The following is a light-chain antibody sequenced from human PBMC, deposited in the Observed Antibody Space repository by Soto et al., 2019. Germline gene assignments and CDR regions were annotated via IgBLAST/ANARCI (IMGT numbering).Light chain of an antibody. CDR3: CSYAGSYAWV. CDR2: DVS. Sequence: QSALTQPRSVSGSPGQSVTISCTGTSSDVGGYNYVSWYQQHPGKAPKLMIYDVSKRPSGVPDRFSGSKSGNPASLTISWLQAEDEADYYCCSYAGSYAWVFGGGTKLTVL. J-gene: IGLJ3*02. CDR1: SSDVGGYNY. V-gene: IGLV2-11*01.